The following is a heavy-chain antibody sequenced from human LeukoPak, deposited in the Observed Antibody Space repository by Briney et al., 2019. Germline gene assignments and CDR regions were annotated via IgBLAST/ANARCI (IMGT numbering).Heavy chain of an antibody. V-gene: IGHV1-8*01. D-gene: IGHD6-6*01. J-gene: IGHJ5*02. CDR1: GYTFTSYV. Sequence: ASVKVSCKASGYTFTSYVLNWVRQATGHGLVWMGWMNPNSGNTGYAQKFQGRVTMTRNTSISTAYMELSSLRSEDTAVYYCARPYSSSSGPFDPWGQGTLVTVSS. CDR3: ARPYSSSSGPFDP. CDR2: MNPNSGNT.